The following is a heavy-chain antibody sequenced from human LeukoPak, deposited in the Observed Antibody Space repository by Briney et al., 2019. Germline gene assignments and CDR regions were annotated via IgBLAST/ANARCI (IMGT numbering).Heavy chain of an antibody. CDR1: GGSISSGSYY. CDR3: AFSSGSYYYY. V-gene: IGHV4-31*03. CDR2: IYYSGST. Sequence: SETLSLTCTVSGGSISSGSYYWSWIRQHPGKGLEWIGYIYYSGSTYYNPSLKSRVTISVDTSKNQFSLKLSSVTAADTAVYYCAFSSGSYYYYWGQGTLVTVSS. J-gene: IGHJ4*02. D-gene: IGHD3-10*01.